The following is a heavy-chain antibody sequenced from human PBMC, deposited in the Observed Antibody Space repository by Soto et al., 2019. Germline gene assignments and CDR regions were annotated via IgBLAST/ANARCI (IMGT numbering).Heavy chain of an antibody. D-gene: IGHD3-9*01. CDR3: ARDGTSTIELDY. Sequence: AGGSLRLSCEASGFTLSDYWMHWVRQPPGKGLVWVSHINGEGNSRFYADSVKGRFTISRDNAKNTLYLEMNSLRDEDTAVYYCARDGTSTIELDYWGQGTLVTVSS. CDR1: GFTLSDYW. V-gene: IGHV3-74*01. CDR2: INGEGNSR. J-gene: IGHJ4*02.